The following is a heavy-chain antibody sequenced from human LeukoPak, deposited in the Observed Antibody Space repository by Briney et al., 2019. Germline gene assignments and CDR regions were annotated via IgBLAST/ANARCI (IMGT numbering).Heavy chain of an antibody. Sequence: SETLSLTCAVYGGSFGGYYWSWLRQPPGKGLEWIGEINHSGSTNYNPSLKSRVTISVDTSKNQFSLKLSSVTAADTAVYYCARGRRSSGPGRTDYWGQGTLVTVSS. CDR3: ARGRRSSGPGRTDY. J-gene: IGHJ4*02. CDR1: GGSFGGYY. V-gene: IGHV4-34*01. CDR2: INHSGST. D-gene: IGHD6-19*01.